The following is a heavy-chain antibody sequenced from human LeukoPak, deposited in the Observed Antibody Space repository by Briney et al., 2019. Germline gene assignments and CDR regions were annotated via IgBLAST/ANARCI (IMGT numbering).Heavy chain of an antibody. D-gene: IGHD5-18*01. Sequence: PETLSLTCTVSGGSISSYYWSWIRQPPGKGLEWIGYIYYSGSTNYNPSLKSRVTISVDTSKNQFSLKLSSVTAADTAVYYCARGGYSYGFDYWGQGTLVTVSS. CDR2: IYYSGST. J-gene: IGHJ4*02. CDR1: GGSISSYY. CDR3: ARGGYSYGFDY. V-gene: IGHV4-59*01.